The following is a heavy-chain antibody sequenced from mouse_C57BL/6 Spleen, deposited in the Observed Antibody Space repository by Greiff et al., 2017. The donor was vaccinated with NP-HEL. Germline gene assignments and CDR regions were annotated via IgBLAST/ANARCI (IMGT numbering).Heavy chain of an antibody. J-gene: IGHJ1*03. CDR2: INPNNGGT. Sequence: VQLKQSGPELVKPGASVKIPCKASGYTFTDYNMDWVKQSHGKSLEWIGDINPNNGGTIYNQKFKGKATLTVDKSSSTAYMELRSLTSEDTAVYYCARGFRTTVVATNFDVWGTGTTVTVSS. CDR1: GYTFTDYN. V-gene: IGHV1-18*01. CDR3: ARGFRTTVVATNFDV. D-gene: IGHD1-1*01.